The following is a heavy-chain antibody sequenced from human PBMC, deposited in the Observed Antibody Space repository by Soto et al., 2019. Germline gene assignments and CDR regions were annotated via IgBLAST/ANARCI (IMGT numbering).Heavy chain of an antibody. CDR3: ARDLHDYSV. CDR2: IYYKGST. J-gene: IGHJ4*02. Sequence: SETLSLTCTVSGGSISSYYWSWIRQPPGKGLEWIGYIYYKGSTNYNPSLKGRVAISVDKSKNQFSLKLNSVTAADTGVYYCARDLHDYSVWGQGTLVTVSS. V-gene: IGHV4-59*01. CDR1: GGSISSYY. D-gene: IGHD2-21*01.